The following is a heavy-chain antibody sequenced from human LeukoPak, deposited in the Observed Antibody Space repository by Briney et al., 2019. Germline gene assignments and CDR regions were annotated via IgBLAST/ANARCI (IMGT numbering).Heavy chain of an antibody. D-gene: IGHD5-12*01. CDR2: LYYSGST. J-gene: IGHJ2*01. Sequence: SETLSLTCTVSGGSVSNGNYHWSWIRQPPGKGLEWIGYLYYSGSTNYNPSLKSRVTISIDTSKNQFSLKLSSVTAADTAVYYCARDRVGGYDYAYFDLWGRGSLATVSS. CDR3: ARDRVGGYDYAYFDL. CDR1: GGSVSNGNYH. V-gene: IGHV4-61*01.